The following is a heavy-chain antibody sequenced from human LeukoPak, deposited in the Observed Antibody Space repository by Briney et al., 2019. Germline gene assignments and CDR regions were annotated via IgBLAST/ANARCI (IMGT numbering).Heavy chain of an antibody. V-gene: IGHV3-30*02. CDR3: AKARSSYYYYYMDV. J-gene: IGHJ6*03. CDR1: GFTFSSYG. CDR2: IRYDGSNK. Sequence: GGSLRLSCAASGFTFSSYGMHWVRQAPGKGLEWVAFIRYDGSNKYYADSVKGRFTISRDNSKNTLYLQMSSLRAEDTAVYYCAKARSSYYYYYMDVWGKGTTVTVSS.